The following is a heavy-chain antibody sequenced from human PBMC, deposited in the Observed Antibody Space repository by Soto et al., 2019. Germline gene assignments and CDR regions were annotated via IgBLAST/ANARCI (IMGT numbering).Heavy chain of an antibody. CDR1: GFTLSSYG. CDR2: ISYDGSNK. CDR3: EKDGQWLVTHFDY. V-gene: IGHV3-30*18. Sequence: PVGSLRLSCAASGFTLSSYGMHWVRQAPGKGLEWVAVISYDGSNKYYADSVKGRFTTSRDNSKNTLYLQMNCLRAEDTSVYDCEKDGQWLVTHFDYWGHGTLVTVSS. J-gene: IGHJ4*01. D-gene: IGHD6-19*01.